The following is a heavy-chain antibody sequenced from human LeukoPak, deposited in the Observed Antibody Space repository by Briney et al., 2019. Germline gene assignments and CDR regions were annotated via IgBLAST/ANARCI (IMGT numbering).Heavy chain of an antibody. CDR2: INHSGST. J-gene: IGHJ4*02. Sequence: PSETLSLTCAVYGGSSSGYYWSWIRQPPGKGLEWIGEINHSGSTNYNPSLKSRVTISVDTSKNQFSLKLSSVTAADTAVYYCARADDIVVAPDDRLRFDYWGQGTLVTVSS. D-gene: IGHD2-2*01. CDR1: GGSSSGYY. V-gene: IGHV4-34*01. CDR3: ARADDIVVAPDDRLRFDY.